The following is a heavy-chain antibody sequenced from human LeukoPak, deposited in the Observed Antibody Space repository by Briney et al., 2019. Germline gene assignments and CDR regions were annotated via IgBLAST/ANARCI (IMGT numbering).Heavy chain of an antibody. CDR1: GYTFTSYG. J-gene: IGHJ3*02. V-gene: IGHV1-18*01. Sequence: GASVKVSCKASGYTFTSYGISWVRQAPGQGLEWMGWISAYNGNTNYAQKLQGGVTMTTDTSTSTAYMELRSLRSDDTAVYYCARGIAAASLDAFDIWGQGTMVTVSS. CDR3: ARGIAAASLDAFDI. CDR2: ISAYNGNT. D-gene: IGHD6-13*01.